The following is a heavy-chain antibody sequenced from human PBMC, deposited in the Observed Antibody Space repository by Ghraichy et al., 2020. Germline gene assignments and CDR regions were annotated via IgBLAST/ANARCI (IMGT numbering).Heavy chain of an antibody. CDR1: GFTFSSYG. CDR3: AKDGGDYAFRFDY. J-gene: IGHJ4*02. Sequence: LTCAASGFTFSSYGMHWVRQAPGKGLEWVAVISYDGSNKYYADSVKGRFTISRDNSKNTLYLQMNSLRAEDTAVYYCAKDGGDYAFRFDYWGQGTLVTVSS. V-gene: IGHV3-30*18. CDR2: ISYDGSNK. D-gene: IGHD4-17*01.